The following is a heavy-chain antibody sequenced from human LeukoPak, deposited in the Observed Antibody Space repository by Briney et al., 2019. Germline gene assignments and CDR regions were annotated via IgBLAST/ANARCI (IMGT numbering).Heavy chain of an antibody. CDR1: GFTFTNYG. D-gene: IGHD6-19*01. V-gene: IGHV3-30*18. CDR2: MSPDGLNK. J-gene: IGHJ4*02. CDR3: AKDPRRNGWFGYFDY. Sequence: PGGSLRLSCAASGFTFTNYGMHWVRQAPGKGLEWVAVMSPDGLNKYYAYSVKGRFTISGDNSKNTLYLQMNSLRPEDTAVYFCAKDPRRNGWFGYFDYWGQGTLVTVSS.